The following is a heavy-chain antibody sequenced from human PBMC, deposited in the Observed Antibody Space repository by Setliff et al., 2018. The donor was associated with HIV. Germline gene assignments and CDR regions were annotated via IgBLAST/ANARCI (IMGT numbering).Heavy chain of an antibody. CDR2: IKSKADGETT. J-gene: IGHJ5*02. CDR3: TWLVASESGWFDP. Sequence: LRLSCAASGFTFSHAWMSWVRQAPGKGLEWVGRIKSKADGETTEYAAPVRGRFTISRDDSKNTLYMQIDTLKTDDTALYFCTWLVASESGWFDPWGQGTLVTVSS. D-gene: IGHD3-22*01. V-gene: IGHV3-15*01. CDR1: GFTFSHAW.